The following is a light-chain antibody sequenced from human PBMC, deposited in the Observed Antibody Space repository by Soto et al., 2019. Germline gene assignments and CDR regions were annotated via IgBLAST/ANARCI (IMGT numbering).Light chain of an antibody. J-gene: IGLJ1*01. V-gene: IGLV2-14*01. CDR1: SSDVGGYNY. CDR3: SSYTGSSTPYV. Sequence: QSALTQPASVSGSPGQSITISCTGTSSDVGGYNYVSWYQQHPGKATKLMIYEVSNRPSGFSNRFSGSKSGNTASLTISGLQAEDEADYYCSSYTGSSTPYVFGTGTKVTVL. CDR2: EVS.